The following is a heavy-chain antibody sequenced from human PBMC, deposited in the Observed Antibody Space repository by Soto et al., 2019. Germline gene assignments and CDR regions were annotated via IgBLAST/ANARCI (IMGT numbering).Heavy chain of an antibody. CDR2: ISSNGVGT. CDR1: GFTLSGYA. CDR3: ARRARPDVYYMDV. D-gene: IGHD6-6*01. J-gene: IGHJ6*03. Sequence: EVQLAESGGGLAHPGGSLRLSCAASGFTLSGYAMDWVRKAPGKGLEYVSGISSNGVGTYYANSVQGRFTISRDTSKNTVYLQMGSLRPEDMAVYYCARRARPDVYYMDVWGKGTTVTVSS. V-gene: IGHV3-64*01.